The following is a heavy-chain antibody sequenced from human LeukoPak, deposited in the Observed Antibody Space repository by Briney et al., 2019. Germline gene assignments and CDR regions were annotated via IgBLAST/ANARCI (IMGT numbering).Heavy chain of an antibody. CDR2: IYYSGST. V-gene: IGHV4-59*01. Sequence: SETLSLTCTVSGGSLSSSYWTWIRQPPGKGLEWIGYIYYSGSTNYNPSLRSRVTISIDTSKNQFSLKLSSVTAADTAVYYCAREGVLPRRVGMDVWGQGTTVTVSS. D-gene: IGHD2-8*01. J-gene: IGHJ6*02. CDR1: GGSLSSSY. CDR3: AREGVLPRRVGMDV.